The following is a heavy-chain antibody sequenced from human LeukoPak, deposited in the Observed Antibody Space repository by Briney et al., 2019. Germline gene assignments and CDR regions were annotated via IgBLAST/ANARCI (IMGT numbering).Heavy chain of an antibody. CDR1: GFTFDDYG. CDR3: ATESVTIFGVGTYFDY. J-gene: IGHJ4*02. Sequence: PGGSLRLSRAASGFTFDDYGMSWVRQAPGKGLEWVSGINWNGGSTGYADSVKGRFTISRDNAKNSLYLQMNSLRAEDTALYYCATESVTIFGVGTYFDYWGQGTLVTVSS. V-gene: IGHV3-20*04. D-gene: IGHD3-3*01. CDR2: INWNGGST.